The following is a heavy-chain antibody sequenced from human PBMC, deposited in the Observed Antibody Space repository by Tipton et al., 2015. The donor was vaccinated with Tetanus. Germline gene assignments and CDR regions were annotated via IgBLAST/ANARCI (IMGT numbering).Heavy chain of an antibody. Sequence: SLRLSCVASGFTLTNYAMSWVRQAPGKGLEWVSVLYADVDVAYYADSVRGRFIISRDKSENTLYLQMNSLRAEDTATYYCAKDSRHSGYDADLWGQGTLVAASS. J-gene: IGHJ5*02. V-gene: IGHV3-23*03. CDR2: LYADVDVA. CDR3: AKDSRHSGYDADL. D-gene: IGHD5-12*01. CDR1: GFTLTNYA.